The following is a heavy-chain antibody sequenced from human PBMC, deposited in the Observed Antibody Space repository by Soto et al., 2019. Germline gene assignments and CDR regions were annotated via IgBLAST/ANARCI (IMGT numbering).Heavy chain of an antibody. CDR3: ARDKTGTTWPNYYFDY. D-gene: IGHD1-1*01. CDR2: ISYDGSNT. CDR1: GFTFSSYA. V-gene: IGHV3-30-3*01. J-gene: IGHJ4*02. Sequence: QVQLVESGGGVVQPGRSLRLSCAASGFTFSSYAMHWVRQAPGKGLEWVAVISYDGSNTYYADSVKGRFTISRDNSKNTLYLQMNSLRAEDTAVYYCARDKTGTTWPNYYFDYWGQGTLVTVSS.